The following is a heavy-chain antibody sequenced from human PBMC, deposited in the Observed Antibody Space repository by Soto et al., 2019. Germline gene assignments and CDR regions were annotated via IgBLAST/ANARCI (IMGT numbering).Heavy chain of an antibody. Sequence: QVQLVQSGAEVKKPGASVKVSCKTSGYTFTSYHISWVRQAPGQGLEWMGWISDYNTNTNYAQKYQGRVTMNTDTLTSTAYMELRSLRSDDTAVYYCARDTPPTDYWGQGTRVTVSS. V-gene: IGHV1-18*01. CDR2: ISDYNTNT. CDR3: ARDTPPTDY. J-gene: IGHJ4*02. CDR1: GYTFTSYH.